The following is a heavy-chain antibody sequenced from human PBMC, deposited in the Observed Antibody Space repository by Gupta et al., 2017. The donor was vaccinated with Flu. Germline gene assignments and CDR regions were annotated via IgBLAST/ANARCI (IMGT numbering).Heavy chain of an antibody. V-gene: IGHV4-34*01. CDR3: ARGPGVVVVAAILYGMDV. CDR1: GGSFSGYY. Sequence: QVQLQQWGAGLLKPSETLSLTCAVYGGSFSGYYWSWIRQPPGKGLEWIGEINHSGSTNYNPSLKSRVTISVDTSKNQFSLKLSSVTAADTAVYYCARGPGVVVVAAILYGMDVWGQGTTVTVSS. D-gene: IGHD2-15*01. CDR2: INHSGST. J-gene: IGHJ6*02.